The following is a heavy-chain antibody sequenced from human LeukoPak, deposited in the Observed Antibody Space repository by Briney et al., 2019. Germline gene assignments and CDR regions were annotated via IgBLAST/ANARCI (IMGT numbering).Heavy chain of an antibody. J-gene: IGHJ4*02. CDR3: ARSLVGATNDFDY. CDR2: IYTSGTT. CDR1: GGSISSGSYY. Sequence: SETLSLTCTVSGGSISSGSYYWTWMRQPAGKGLEWIGRIYTSGTTNYNPSLKSRVTMSVDTSKNQFSLKLSSVTAADTAVYYCARSLVGATNDFDYWGQGTLVTVSS. V-gene: IGHV4-61*02. D-gene: IGHD1-26*01.